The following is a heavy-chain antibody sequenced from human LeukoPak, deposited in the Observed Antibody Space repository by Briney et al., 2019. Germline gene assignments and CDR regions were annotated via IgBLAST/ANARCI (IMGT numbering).Heavy chain of an antibody. CDR1: GFTFSRHW. CDR3: ARGGELTVTTFDY. CDR2: IKHDGSET. Sequence: GGSLRLSCAASGFTFSRHWMSWVRQAPGKGLEWVANIKHDGSETNYVDSVKGRFSISRDNAKNSLTLQMSSLRADDTAVYYCARGGELTVTTFDYWGQGTLVTVSS. D-gene: IGHD4-17*01. V-gene: IGHV3-7*01. J-gene: IGHJ4*02.